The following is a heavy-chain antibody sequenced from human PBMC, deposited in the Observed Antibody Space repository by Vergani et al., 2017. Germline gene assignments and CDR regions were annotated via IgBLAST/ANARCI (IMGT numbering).Heavy chain of an antibody. D-gene: IGHD3-3*01. CDR3: AREAWWVPTIFGVVTYGSGMDV. J-gene: IGHJ6*02. CDR1: GFTFSSYA. CDR2: ISYDGSNK. V-gene: IGHV3-30*01. Sequence: QVQLVESGGAVVQPGRSLRLSCAASGFTFSSYAMHWVRQAPGKGLEWVAVISYDGSNKYYADSVKGRFTISRDNSKNTLYLQMNSLRAEDTAVYYCAREAWWVPTIFGVVTYGSGMDVWGQGTTVTVSS.